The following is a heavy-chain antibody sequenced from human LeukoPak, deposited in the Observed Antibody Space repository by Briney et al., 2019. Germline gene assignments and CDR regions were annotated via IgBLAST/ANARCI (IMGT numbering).Heavy chain of an antibody. CDR3: ARAMTS. CDR2: ISSSGTII. CDR1: GFTFSSYE. J-gene: IGHJ4*02. D-gene: IGHD4-11*01. V-gene: IGHV3-48*03. Sequence: PGGSLRLSCTASGFTFSSYEMNWVRQAPGKGLEWVSHISSSGTIIYYADSVKGLFTISRDNAKNSLYLQMNSLRAEDTAVYYCARAMTSWGQGTLVTVSS.